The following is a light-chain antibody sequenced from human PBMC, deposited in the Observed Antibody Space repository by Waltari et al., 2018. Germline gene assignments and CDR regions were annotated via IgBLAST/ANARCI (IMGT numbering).Light chain of an antibody. CDR3: CSYAGSITFWV. J-gene: IGLJ3*02. Sequence: QSALTQPRSVSGSPGQSVTISCTGTSSAVCAYNYFSWYQHHPGKAPKLIIYDSTKRPSGVPDRFSASKSDNTASLTISGLQAEDEADYYCCSYAGSITFWVFGGGTKLTVL. CDR1: SSAVCAYNY. CDR2: DST. V-gene: IGLV2-11*01.